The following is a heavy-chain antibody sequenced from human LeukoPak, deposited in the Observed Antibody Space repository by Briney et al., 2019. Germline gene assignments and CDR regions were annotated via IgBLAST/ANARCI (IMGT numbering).Heavy chain of an antibody. CDR2: IYTSGST. V-gene: IGHV4-4*07. CDR3: ARGGSSSWYVNPQGRKNYFDY. Sequence: PSETLSLTCNVSGDSISSYYWSWIRQPAGKGLEWIGRIYTSGSTNYNPSLKSRVTISVDTSKNQFSLKLSSVTAADTAVYYCARGGSSSWYVNPQGRKNYFDYWGQGTLVTVSS. D-gene: IGHD6-13*01. J-gene: IGHJ4*02. CDR1: GDSISSYY.